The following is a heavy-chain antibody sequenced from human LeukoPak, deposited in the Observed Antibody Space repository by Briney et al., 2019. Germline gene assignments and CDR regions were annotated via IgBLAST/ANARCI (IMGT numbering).Heavy chain of an antibody. D-gene: IGHD3-22*01. CDR1: GFTFSSYS. J-gene: IGHJ4*02. CDR2: ISSSSSYI. Sequence: PGGSLRLSCAASGFTFSSYSMNWVRQAPGKGLEWVSSISSSSSYIYYADSVKGRFTISRDNAKNSLYLQMNSLRAEDTAVYYCARDSDYYDSSGYYPYYFDYWGQGTLVTVSS. CDR3: ARDSDYYDSSGYYPYYFDY. V-gene: IGHV3-21*01.